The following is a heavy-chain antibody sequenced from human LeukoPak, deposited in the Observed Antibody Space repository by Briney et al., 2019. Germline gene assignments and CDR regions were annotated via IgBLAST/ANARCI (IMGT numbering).Heavy chain of an antibody. J-gene: IGHJ4*02. V-gene: IGHV3-7*01. D-gene: IGHD2-2*01. CDR3: ARVGCTSTSCLAN. Sequence: GGSLRLSCAVSGLTFSSYWMTWVRQAPGKGLELVANVKQDGSEKYYVDSVKGRFTISRDNAKNSLYLQMSSVRAEDTAVYYCARVGCTSTSCLANWGQGTLVTVSS. CDR2: VKQDGSEK. CDR1: GLTFSSYW.